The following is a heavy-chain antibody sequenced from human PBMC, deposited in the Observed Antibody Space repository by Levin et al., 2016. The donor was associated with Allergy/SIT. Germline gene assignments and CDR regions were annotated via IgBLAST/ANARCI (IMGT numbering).Heavy chain of an antibody. CDR2: KSHNGSP. CDR1: DDSISDEDYK. CDR3: ARSLHLGFSFGRIDS. D-gene: IGHD5-18*01. J-gene: IGHJ4*02. Sequence: SETLSLTCSVSDDSISDEDYKWTWIRQSPGRSLEWLGYKSHNGSPFYNPAVKSRLVISVDTSQKQFSLSLRSVTVADTAVYYCARSLHLGFSFGRIDSWGQGTLVTVPS. V-gene: IGHV4-30-4*08.